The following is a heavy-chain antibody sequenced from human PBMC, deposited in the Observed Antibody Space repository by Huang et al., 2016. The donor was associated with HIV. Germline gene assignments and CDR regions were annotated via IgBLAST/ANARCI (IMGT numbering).Heavy chain of an antibody. D-gene: IGHD6-13*01. J-gene: IGHJ4*02. Sequence: QVQLMQSGAEVKKPGASVKVSCKSSGYIFSNYGISWVRQAPGQVLEWMAWISAYNGNTHYAQRLEDRVTLTTDTSTCTAYMKLRSLTSDDTAIYYCARDVPVAAAPLLDYWGQGTLVTVSS. CDR3: ARDVPVAAAPLLDY. CDR2: ISAYNGNT. CDR1: GYIFSNYG. V-gene: IGHV1-18*01.